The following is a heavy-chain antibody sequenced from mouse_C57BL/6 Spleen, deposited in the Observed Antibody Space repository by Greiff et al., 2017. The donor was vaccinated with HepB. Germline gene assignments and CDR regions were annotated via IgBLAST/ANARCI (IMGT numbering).Heavy chain of an antibody. V-gene: IGHV1-82*01. CDR1: GYAFSSSW. Sequence: VKLQESGPELVKPGASVKISCKASGYAFSSSWMNWVKQRPGKGLEWIGRIYPGDGDTNYNGKFKGKATLTVDTSSSTAYMQLSSLTSEDSAVYYCARSRRGYYAMDYWGQGTSVTVSS. J-gene: IGHJ4*01. CDR2: IYPGDGDT. CDR3: ARSRRGYYAMDY.